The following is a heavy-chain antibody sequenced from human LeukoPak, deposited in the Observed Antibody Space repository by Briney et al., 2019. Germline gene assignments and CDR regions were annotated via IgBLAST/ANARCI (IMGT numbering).Heavy chain of an antibody. J-gene: IGHJ3*02. V-gene: IGHV4-59*08. CDR3: ARQSRDVDAFDI. CDR2: IYYGGST. CDR1: GGSITSYY. Sequence: SETLSLTCTVSGGSITSYYWSWIRQPPGKGLEWIGYIYYGGSTNYNPSLKSRVTISVDTSKNQFSLKLSSVTAADTAVYYCARQSRDVDAFDIWGQGTMVTVSS.